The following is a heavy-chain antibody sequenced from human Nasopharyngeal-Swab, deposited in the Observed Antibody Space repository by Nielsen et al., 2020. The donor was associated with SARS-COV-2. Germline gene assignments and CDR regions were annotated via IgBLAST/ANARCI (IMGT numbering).Heavy chain of an antibody. J-gene: IGHJ4*02. Sequence: GGSLRLSCAASGFTFSDYYMSWIRQAPGKGLEWVSYISSSGSTIYYADSVKGRFTISRDNARNSVYLQLNSLRAEDTALYYCATWKGSNWFDYWGQGTLVTVSS. CDR2: ISSSGSTI. CDR1: GFTFSDYY. V-gene: IGHV3-11*04. D-gene: IGHD6-13*01. CDR3: ATWKGSNWFDY.